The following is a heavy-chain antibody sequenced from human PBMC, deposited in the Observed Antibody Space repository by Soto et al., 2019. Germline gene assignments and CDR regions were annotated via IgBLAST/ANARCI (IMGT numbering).Heavy chain of an antibody. V-gene: IGHV4-59*02. CDR1: GGSVSSSY. J-gene: IGHJ5*02. CDR2: ISYTGST. D-gene: IGHD2-2*02. CDR3: ARDITVLTHCNSPSCYTDNWFGP. Sequence: SETLSLTCTVSGGSVSSSYWSWIRQSPGKGLEWIGYISYTGSTNYNPSLKSRVTMSVDTSRNQFSLKLRSVTAADTAVYYCARDITVLTHCNSPSCYTDNWFGPWGQGTLVTVSS.